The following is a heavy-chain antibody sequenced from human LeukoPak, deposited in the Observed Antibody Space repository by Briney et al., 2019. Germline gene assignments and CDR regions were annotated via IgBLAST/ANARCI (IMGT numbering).Heavy chain of an antibody. D-gene: IGHD6-6*01. J-gene: IGHJ6*03. Sequence: SETLSLTCTVSGGSISSGSYYWSWIRQPAGKGLEWIGRIYTSGSTNYNPSLKSRVTISVDTSKNQFSLKLSSVTAADTAVYYCARDRWGSTSSESRTDYYYYYMDVWGKGTTVTVSS. CDR3: ARDRWGSTSSESRTDYYYYYMDV. CDR2: IYTSGST. V-gene: IGHV4-61*02. CDR1: GGSISSGSYY.